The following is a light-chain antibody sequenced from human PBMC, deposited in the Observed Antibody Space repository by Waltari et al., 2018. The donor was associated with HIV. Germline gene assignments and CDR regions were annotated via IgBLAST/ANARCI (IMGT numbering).Light chain of an antibody. Sequence: QSVLTQPPSVSAAPGQKVTISCSGSSSNIGNNFVSWYQPLPGTAPQLLIYDNNKRPSGIPDRFSGSKSGNTASLTIAGLQAEDEADYYCCSYAGSSTYVFGTGTKVTVL. J-gene: IGLJ1*01. CDR1: SSNIGNNF. V-gene: IGLV1-51*01. CDR2: DNN. CDR3: CSYAGSSTYV.